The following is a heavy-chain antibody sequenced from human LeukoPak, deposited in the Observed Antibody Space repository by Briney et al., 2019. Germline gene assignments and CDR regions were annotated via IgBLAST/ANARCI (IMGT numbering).Heavy chain of an antibody. D-gene: IGHD3-22*01. J-gene: IGHJ3*02. V-gene: IGHV3-21*01. Sequence: PGGSLRLSCAASGFTFSSYSMNWVRQAPGKGLEWVSSISSSSSYIYYADSVKGRFTISRDNAKNSLYLQMNSLRAEDTAVYYCATCTLARGSRYYYDDAFDIWGQGTMVTVSS. CDR1: GFTFSSYS. CDR3: ATCTLARGSRYYYDDAFDI. CDR2: ISSSSSYI.